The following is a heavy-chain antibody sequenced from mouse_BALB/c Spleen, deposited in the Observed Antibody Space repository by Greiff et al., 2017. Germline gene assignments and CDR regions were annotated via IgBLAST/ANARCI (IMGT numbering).Heavy chain of an antibody. J-gene: IGHJ2*01. V-gene: IGHV5-17*02. CDR2: ISSGSSTI. Sequence: DVHLVESGGGLVQPGGFRKLFRAASGFTLSSLGMHWVRQAPEKGLEWVAYISSGSSTIYYADTVKGRFTITRDNPKNTLFLQMTSLRSEDTAMYYCARDERYFDYWGQGTTLTVSS. CDR3: ARDERYFDY. CDR1: GFTLSSLG.